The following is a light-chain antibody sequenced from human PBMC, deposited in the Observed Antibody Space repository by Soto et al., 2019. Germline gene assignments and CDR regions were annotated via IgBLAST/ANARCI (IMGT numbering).Light chain of an antibody. CDR1: SSNIGSNT. Sequence: QLVLTQPPSASGTPGQRVTISCYGSSSNIGSNTVNWYQQLPGTAPKLLIYSNNQRPSGVPDRFSGSKSGTSASLAISGLQSEDEADYYCAAWDDSLNGRVFGTGTKLTVL. CDR3: AAWDDSLNGRV. V-gene: IGLV1-44*01. CDR2: SNN. J-gene: IGLJ1*01.